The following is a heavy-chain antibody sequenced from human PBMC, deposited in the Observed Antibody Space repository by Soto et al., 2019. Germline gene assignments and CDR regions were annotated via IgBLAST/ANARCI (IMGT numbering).Heavy chain of an antibody. CDR2: IDPSGGGT. J-gene: IGHJ5*02. D-gene: IGHD2-15*01. CDR1: GYTFTTYY. Sequence: ASVKVSCKASGYTFTTYYMHWVRQAPGQGLEWMGIIDPSGGGTSYAQKFQGRLTMTRDTSTTTVYMELSSLRSEDTAVYYCARDRVDCSGGNCWRSVEDTWGQGTLVTVSS. CDR3: ARDRVDCSGGNCWRSVEDT. V-gene: IGHV1-46*01.